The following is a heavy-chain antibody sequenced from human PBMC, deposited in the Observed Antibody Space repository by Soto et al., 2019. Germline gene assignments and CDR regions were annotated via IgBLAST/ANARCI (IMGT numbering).Heavy chain of an antibody. J-gene: IGHJ5*02. CDR2: ISSSSSYI. CDR3: ARDGPYYYGSGSYEPPNWFDP. V-gene: IGHV3-21*01. CDR1: GFTFSSYS. D-gene: IGHD3-10*01. Sequence: GGSLRLSCAASGFTFSSYSMNWVRQAPGKGLEWVSSISSSSSYIYYADSVKGRFTISRGNAKNSLYLQMNSLRAEDTAVYYCARDGPYYYGSGSYEPPNWFDPWGQGTLVTVSS.